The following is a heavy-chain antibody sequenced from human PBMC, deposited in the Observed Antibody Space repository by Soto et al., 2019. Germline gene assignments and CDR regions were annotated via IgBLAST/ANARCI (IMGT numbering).Heavy chain of an antibody. Sequence: PSETLSLTCTVSGGSISSSIYYWGWIRQPPGKGLEWIGGIHYSGSFHYNPSLKSRVTISVDTSKNQFSLQLTSVTAADTAVYYCARDKITGLFDYWGQGTLVTVSS. CDR3: ARDKITGLFDY. CDR1: GGSISSSIYY. J-gene: IGHJ4*02. V-gene: IGHV4-39*02. D-gene: IGHD2-8*02. CDR2: IHYSGSF.